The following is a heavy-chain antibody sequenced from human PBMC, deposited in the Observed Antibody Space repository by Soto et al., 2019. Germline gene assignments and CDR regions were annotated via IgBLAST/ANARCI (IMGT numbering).Heavy chain of an antibody. V-gene: IGHV1-69*01. Sequence: QVLLVQSGAEMKQPGSSVSVSCKASGDSFTNYAFTWVRQAPGQGPEWLGGIILALGTPHYSQRFQGRLTSTADESSSTVYMELGSLRLDDTAVYYCGRYCTNTKVRGGYYLDLWGQGTLLTVSS. CDR3: GRYCTNTKVRGGYYLDL. CDR1: GDSFTNYA. CDR2: IILALGTP. D-gene: IGHD2-8*01. J-gene: IGHJ5*02.